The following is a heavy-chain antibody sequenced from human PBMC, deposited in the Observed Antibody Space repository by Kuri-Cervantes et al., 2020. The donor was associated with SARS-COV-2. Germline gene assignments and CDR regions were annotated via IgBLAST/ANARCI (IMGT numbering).Heavy chain of an antibody. CDR2: INHSGST. Sequence: SQTLSLTCAVYGGSFSGYYWSWIRQPPGKGLEWIGEINHSGSTNYNPSLKSRVTISVDTFKNQFSLKLSSVTAADTAVYYCARGRGTGITIFLRGYYNYMDVWDKGTTVTVSS. CDR1: GGSFSGYY. CDR3: ARGRGTGITIFLRGYYNYMDV. J-gene: IGHJ6*03. V-gene: IGHV4-34*01. D-gene: IGHD3-3*01.